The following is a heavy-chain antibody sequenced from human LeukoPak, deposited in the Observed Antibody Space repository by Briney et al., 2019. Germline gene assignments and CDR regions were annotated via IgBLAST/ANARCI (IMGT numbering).Heavy chain of an antibody. J-gene: IGHJ4*02. CDR2: IYYSGTT. V-gene: IGHV4-39*07. CDR1: GGSIGSSSYY. D-gene: IGHD3-22*01. CDR3: ARAPLYHYDSSGYLFDY. Sequence: PSETLSLTCTVSGGSIGSSSYYWGWIRQPPGKGLEWIGIIYYSGTTYYNPSLKSRVTISVDTSKNQFSLKLSSVTAADTAIYYCARAPLYHYDSSGYLFDYWGQGTLVTVSS.